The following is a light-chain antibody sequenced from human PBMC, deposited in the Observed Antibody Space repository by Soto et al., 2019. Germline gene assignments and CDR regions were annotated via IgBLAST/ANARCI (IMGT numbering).Light chain of an antibody. CDR3: QSFDSNLSGSF. V-gene: IGLV1-40*01. CDR1: SFNIGAGYD. CDR2: GNS. Sequence: QSVLTQPPSGSGAPGQRVTISCTGSSFNIGAGYDVHWYQQLPGTAPKLLIYGNSNRPSGVPDRFSGSKSGTSASLAITGLQAEDEADYYCQSFDSNLSGSFFGTGTKVTVL. J-gene: IGLJ1*01.